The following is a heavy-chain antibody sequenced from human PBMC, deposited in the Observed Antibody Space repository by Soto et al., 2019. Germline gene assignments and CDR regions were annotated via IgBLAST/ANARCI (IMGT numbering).Heavy chain of an antibody. CDR2: IWNDGSNM. CDR1: GFTFSSYS. J-gene: IGHJ6*02. CDR3: ARDLTGTYHYGSGSPSTGLDV. V-gene: IGHV3-33*08. D-gene: IGHD3-10*01. Sequence: GGSLRLSCAASGFTFSSYSMNWVRQAPGKGLECVAVIWNDGSNMFYSDSVKGRFTISRDNSKNTLYLQMNSLRVEDTAAYYCARDLTGTYHYGSGSPSTGLDVWGQGTTVTVSS.